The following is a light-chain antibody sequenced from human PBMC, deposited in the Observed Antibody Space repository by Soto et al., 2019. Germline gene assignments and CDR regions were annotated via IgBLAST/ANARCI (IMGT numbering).Light chain of an antibody. Sequence: EMVLTQSPATLSLSPGEIATLSCRSSQSVSSYLAWSQQKPGQAPRLLIYDASNRATAIPARSSGSGSGSDCTLAISSPLPEDVAVYYYQQRSNCPPITSGQGTRLEIE. CDR3: QQRSNCPPIT. V-gene: IGKV3-11*01. CDR2: DAS. CDR1: QSVSSY. J-gene: IGKJ5*01.